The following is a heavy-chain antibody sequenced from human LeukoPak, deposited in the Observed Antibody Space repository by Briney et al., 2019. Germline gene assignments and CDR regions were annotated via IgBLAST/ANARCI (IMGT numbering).Heavy chain of an antibody. J-gene: IGHJ3*02. V-gene: IGHV3-15*01. CDR1: GFIFRNAW. CDR2: IKTKNEGETT. D-gene: IGHD2-2*01. CDR3: ATSLCSSTSCYVKLYAYDTFDI. Sequence: GGSLRLSCAASGFIFRNAWMNWVRQAPGKGLEWVGRIKTKNEGETTDYAAPVKGRFTISRDDSGNTLYLQMDSLKTEDTAIYYCATSLCSSTSCYVKLYAYDTFDIWGQGTMVTVSS.